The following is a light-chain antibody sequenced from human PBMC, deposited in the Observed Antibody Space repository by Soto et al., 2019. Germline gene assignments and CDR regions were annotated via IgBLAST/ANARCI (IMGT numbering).Light chain of an antibody. CDR2: GAS. CDR3: QHYNNPPPFT. CDR1: EDIRTS. Sequence: DIQMTQSPSSLSASVGARVSITCQASEDIRTSLSWFQHKPGRAPKLLIYGASYLETGVPSRFRGSGSGTDFTLTISSLQPEDIATYSCQHYNNPPPFTFGPGTIVDVK. J-gene: IGKJ3*01. V-gene: IGKV1-33*01.